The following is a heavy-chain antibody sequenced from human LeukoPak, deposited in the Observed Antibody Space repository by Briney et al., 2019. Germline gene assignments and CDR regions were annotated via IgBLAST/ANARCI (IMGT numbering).Heavy chain of an antibody. CDR2: ISSSSSYI. V-gene: IGHV3-21*01. CDR1: GFTFSSYS. J-gene: IGHJ3*02. CDR3: AREIKLCSSTSCYAFDI. D-gene: IGHD2-2*01. Sequence: GGSLRLSCAASGFTFSSYSMNWVRQAPGKGLEWVSSISSSSSYIYYADSVKGRFTISRDNAKNSLYLQMNSLRAEDTAVYYCAREIKLCSSTSCYAFDIWGQGTMLTVSS.